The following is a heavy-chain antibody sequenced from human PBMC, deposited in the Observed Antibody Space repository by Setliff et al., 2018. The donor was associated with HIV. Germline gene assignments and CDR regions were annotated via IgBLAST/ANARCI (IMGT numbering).Heavy chain of an antibody. CDR1: GGSISSHY. CDR3: ARDYPHIIRGYSYFDY. D-gene: IGHD5-18*01. Sequence: SETLSLTCTVSGGSISSHYWSWIRQAPGKGLEWIGTMYFRGNARNSPSLKSRVTISVDTSKNQLSLKLSSVTAADAAVYHCARDYPHIIRGYSYFDYWGQGTLVTVSS. V-gene: IGHV4-59*11. CDR2: MYFRGNA. J-gene: IGHJ4*02.